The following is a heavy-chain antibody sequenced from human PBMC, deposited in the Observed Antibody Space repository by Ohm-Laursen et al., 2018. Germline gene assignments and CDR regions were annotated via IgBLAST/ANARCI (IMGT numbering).Heavy chain of an antibody. V-gene: IGHV4-39*01. D-gene: IGHD3-3*01. Sequence: PSETLSLTCCISGDSITTRNYYWGWIRQPPGKDLEWIGNIYYIGSTYYNPSLKSRVTISIDTSKTQFSLKLTSVTAADTAVYYCVRLRFLERPTHRQTWYFDLWGRGTLVTVSS. CDR3: VRLRFLERPTHRQTWYFDL. CDR2: IYYIGST. CDR1: GDSITTRNYY. J-gene: IGHJ2*01.